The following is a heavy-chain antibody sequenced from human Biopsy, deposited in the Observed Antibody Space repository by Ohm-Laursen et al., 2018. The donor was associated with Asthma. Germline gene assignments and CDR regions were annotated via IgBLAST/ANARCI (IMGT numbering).Heavy chain of an antibody. CDR2: ISGSGRSA. CDR3: ARDFSRAIMIGGGREHYFDF. CDR1: GFNFTTYA. D-gene: IGHD3-16*01. J-gene: IGHJ4*02. V-gene: IGHV3-23*01. Sequence: SLRLSCTASGFNFTTYAIAWIRQAPGRGLEWISAISGSGRSAYYADSVKGQSTISRDNSKNTLHLQMNSLSPEDTAVYYCARDFSRAIMIGGGREHYFDFWGQGTLVTVSS.